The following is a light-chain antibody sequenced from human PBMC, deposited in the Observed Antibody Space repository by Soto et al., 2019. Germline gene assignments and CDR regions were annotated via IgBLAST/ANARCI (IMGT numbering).Light chain of an antibody. Sequence: DIVMTQSPATLSVSPGERATLSCRASQSVSSNLAWYQQKPGQAPRLLIYGASTRATGIPARFSGSGSGTEFTLTINNLQSEDFAVYYCQQYNNWPFFGGGTKVDIK. CDR3: QQYNNWPF. CDR2: GAS. V-gene: IGKV3-15*01. CDR1: QSVSSN. J-gene: IGKJ4*01.